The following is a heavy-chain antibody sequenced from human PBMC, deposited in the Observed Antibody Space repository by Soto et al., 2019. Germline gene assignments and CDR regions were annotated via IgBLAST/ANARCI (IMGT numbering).Heavy chain of an antibody. V-gene: IGHV1-2*02. CDR1: GYTFTGYY. CDR3: ARDFSSSDSWLDY. D-gene: IGHD6-19*01. J-gene: IGHJ4*02. CDR2: INPNSGGT. Sequence: ASVKVSCKASGYTFTGYYMHWVRQAPGQGLEWMGWINPNSGGTNYAQKFQGRVTMTRDTSISTAYMELGRLRSDDTAVYYCARDFSSSDSWLDYWGQGTLVTVSS.